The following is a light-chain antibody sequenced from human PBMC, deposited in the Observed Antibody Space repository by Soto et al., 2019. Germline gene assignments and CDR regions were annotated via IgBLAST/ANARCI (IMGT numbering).Light chain of an antibody. V-gene: IGKV4-1*01. CDR2: WAS. CDR1: QSVLSSSNNKNY. J-gene: IGKJ4*01. Sequence: DIVMTQSPDSLAVSLGERATINCKSSQSVLSSSNNKNYLAWHQQKPGQPPKVLIYWASTRESGVPDRFSGSGSGTDFTLTISSPQAEDVAVYYCQQYFSTPLTFGGGTKVDIK. CDR3: QQYFSTPLT.